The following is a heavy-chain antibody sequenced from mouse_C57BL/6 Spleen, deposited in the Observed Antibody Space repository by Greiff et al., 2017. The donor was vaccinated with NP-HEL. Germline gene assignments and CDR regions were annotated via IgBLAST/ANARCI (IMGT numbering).Heavy chain of an antibody. Sequence: QVQLQQSGAELVRPGTSVKMSCKASGYTFTNYWIGWAKQRPGHGLEWIGDIYPGGGYTNYNEKFKGKATLTADKSSSTAYMQFSSLTSEDSAIYYCARGPLYYGSSYWYFDVWGTGTTVTVSS. CDR3: ARGPLYYGSSYWYFDV. J-gene: IGHJ1*03. V-gene: IGHV1-63*01. CDR2: IYPGGGYT. CDR1: GYTFTNYW. D-gene: IGHD1-1*01.